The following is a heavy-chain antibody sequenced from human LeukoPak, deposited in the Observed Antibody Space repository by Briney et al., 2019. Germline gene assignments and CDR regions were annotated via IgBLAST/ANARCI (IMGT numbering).Heavy chain of an antibody. D-gene: IGHD6-13*01. V-gene: IGHV4-38-2*02. CDR2: IHSGESP. Sequence: PSETLSLTCSVSGYSISSGYFWGWIRQPPGKGLEWIGIIHSGESPYYSPSLESRISISIDTSKNQFPLKFNSVTAADTAMYYCARAYSSSWYYNWFDPWGQGTLVTVSS. CDR3: ARAYSSSWYYNWFDP. CDR1: GYSISSGYF. J-gene: IGHJ5*02.